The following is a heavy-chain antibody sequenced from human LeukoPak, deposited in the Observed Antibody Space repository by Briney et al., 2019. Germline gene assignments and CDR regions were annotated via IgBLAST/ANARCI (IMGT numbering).Heavy chain of an antibody. CDR1: GGTFSSYA. D-gene: IGHD2-8*01. J-gene: IGHJ6*02. V-gene: IGHV1-69*13. CDR3: GLGYCTNGVCYSLYYYGMDV. CDR2: IIPIFGTA. Sequence: SVKVSCEASGGTFSSYAISWVRQAPGQGLEWMGGIIPIFGTANYAQKFQGRVTITADESTSTAYMELSSLRSEDTAVYYCGLGYCTNGVCYSLYYYGMDVWGQGTTVTVSS.